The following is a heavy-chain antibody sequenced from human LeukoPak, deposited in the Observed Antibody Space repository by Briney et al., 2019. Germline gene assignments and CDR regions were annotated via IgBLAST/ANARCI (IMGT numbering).Heavy chain of an antibody. CDR3: ARLDTAMVTFDY. J-gene: IGHJ4*02. V-gene: IGHV4-39*01. CDR1: GGSISSSSYY. D-gene: IGHD5-18*01. Sequence: SETLSLTCTVSGGSISSSSYYWGWIRQPPGKGLEWIGSIYYSGSTYYNPSLKSRVTISVDTSKNQISLKLSSVTAADTAVYYCARLDTAMVTFDYWGQGTLVTVSS. CDR2: IYYSGST.